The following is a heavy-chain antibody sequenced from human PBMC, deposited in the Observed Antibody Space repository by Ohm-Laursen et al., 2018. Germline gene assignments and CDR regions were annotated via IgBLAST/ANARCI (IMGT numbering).Heavy chain of an antibody. J-gene: IGHJ5*01. V-gene: IGHV3-30*18. CDR1: GFTFSSYG. CDR2: ISYDGSNK. CDR3: AKGTAYQLLSHNWVDS. D-gene: IGHD2-2*01. Sequence: SLRLSCSASGFTFSSYGMHWVRQAPGKGLEWVAVISYDGSNKYYADSVKGRFTISRDNSKNTLYLQMTSLRAEDTAVFYCAKGTAYQLLSHNWVDSWGQGTLVTVSS.